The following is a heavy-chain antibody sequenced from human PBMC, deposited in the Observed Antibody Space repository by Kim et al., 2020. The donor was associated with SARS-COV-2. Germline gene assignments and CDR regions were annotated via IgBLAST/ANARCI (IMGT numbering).Heavy chain of an antibody. J-gene: IGHJ4*02. V-gene: IGHV3-11*03. CDR1: GFTFNIYY. Sequence: GGSLRLSCAASGFTFNIYYMTWVRQAPGKGLEWISHISPSSSDTEYADSVKGRFTISRDNAKNSLYLQMNSLRVEDTAVYYCAYPARLHEYWGQGTVVTVSS. D-gene: IGHD4-4*01. CDR2: ISPSSSDT. CDR3: AYPARLHEY.